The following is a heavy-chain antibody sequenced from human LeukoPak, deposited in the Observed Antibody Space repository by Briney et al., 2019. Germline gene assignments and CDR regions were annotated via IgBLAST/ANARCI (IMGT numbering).Heavy chain of an antibody. D-gene: IGHD1-1*01. V-gene: IGHV3-53*01. CDR2: IYSGGST. Sequence: PGGSLRLSCAASGFTVSSNYRSWVPWAPGKGLEWVSVIYSGGSTYYADSVKGRFTISRDNSKNTLYLQMNSLRAEDTAVYYCAKTGNPATGDYWGQGTLVTVSS. CDR3: AKTGNPATGDY. J-gene: IGHJ4*02. CDR1: GFTVSSNY.